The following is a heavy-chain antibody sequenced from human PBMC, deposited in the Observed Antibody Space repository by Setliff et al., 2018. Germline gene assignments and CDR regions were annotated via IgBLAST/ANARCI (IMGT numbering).Heavy chain of an antibody. CDR3: ARDSGYVRLLSASDI. D-gene: IGHD5-12*01. CDR1: GYTFTGYY. Sequence: ASVKVSCKASGYTFTGYYMHWVRQAPGQGLEWMGWINPNSGGTNYAQKFQGRVTMTRDTSISTAYMELSELRSDDTAVYYCARDSGYVRLLSASDIWGQGTMVTVSS. CDR2: INPNSGGT. J-gene: IGHJ3*02. V-gene: IGHV1-2*02.